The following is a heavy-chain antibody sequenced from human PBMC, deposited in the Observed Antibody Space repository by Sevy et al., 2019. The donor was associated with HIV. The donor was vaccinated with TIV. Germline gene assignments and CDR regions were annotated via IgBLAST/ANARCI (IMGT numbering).Heavy chain of an antibody. CDR3: ARSNWVTATNGFSNSYYFDY. D-gene: IGHD7-27*01. Sequence: SETLSLTCTVSGDSFSSYFWAWIRQPAGKGLEWIGRINTSGSTNYNPSLKSRFTMSVDTCKSQFSLKVTSLTAADTAIYFCARSNWVTATNGFSNSYYFDYWGQGSLVTVSS. J-gene: IGHJ4*02. CDR2: INTSGST. CDR1: GDSFSSYF. V-gene: IGHV4-4*07.